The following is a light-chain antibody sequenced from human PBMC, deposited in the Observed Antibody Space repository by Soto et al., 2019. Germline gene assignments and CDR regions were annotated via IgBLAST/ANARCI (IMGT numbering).Light chain of an antibody. CDR1: SSNIGSHT. CDR2: SNT. CDR3: AALDDSLNVVV. J-gene: IGLJ2*01. Sequence: QSVLTQPPSASGTPGQTIAISCSGGSSNIGSHTVNWYQQLPGTAPRLLIYSNTQRPSGVPDLFSGSKSGTSASLAISGLQSEYEGDYYCAALDDSLNVVVFGGGTKLTVL. V-gene: IGLV1-44*01.